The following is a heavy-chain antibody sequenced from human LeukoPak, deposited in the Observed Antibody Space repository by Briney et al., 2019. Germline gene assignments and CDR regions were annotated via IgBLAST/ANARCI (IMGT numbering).Heavy chain of an antibody. CDR1: GASISSNSYY. Sequence: PSETLSLTCTASGASISSNSYYWGWIRQPPGKGLEWIGTIYYSGSTYYKLSLKSRVTISVDTSKNQFSLKLNSVTAADTAVYYCARLRDSSGWYFFFDYWGQGTLVTVSS. V-gene: IGHV4-39*01. CDR2: IYYSGST. CDR3: ARLRDSSGWYFFFDY. D-gene: IGHD6-19*01. J-gene: IGHJ4*02.